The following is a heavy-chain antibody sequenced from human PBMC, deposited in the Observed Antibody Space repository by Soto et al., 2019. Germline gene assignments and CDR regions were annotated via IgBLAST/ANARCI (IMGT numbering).Heavy chain of an antibody. CDR3: ARSTNDYGDRH. CDR2: KNPNSDNT. Sequence: QVQLVQSGAEVKKPGASVKVSCKASGYTFTSYDINWVRQATGQGLEWMGWKNPNSDNTGYAQKFQGRVTMTRNTSISTAYMEPSSLRSEYTAVYYCARSTNDYGDRHWGQGTLVTVSS. V-gene: IGHV1-8*01. D-gene: IGHD4-17*01. CDR1: GYTFTSYD. J-gene: IGHJ4*02.